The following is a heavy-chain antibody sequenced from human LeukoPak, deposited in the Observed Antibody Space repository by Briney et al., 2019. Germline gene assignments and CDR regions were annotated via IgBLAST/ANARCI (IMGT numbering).Heavy chain of an antibody. CDR1: GYTFTSYY. Sequence: ASVKVSCKASGYTFTSYYMHWVRQAPGQGLEWMGIINPSGGSTSYAQKFQGRVTMTRDMSTSTVYMELSSLRSEDTAVYYCARAFSEEGLRGEIDYWGQGTLVTVSS. CDR2: INPSGGST. V-gene: IGHV1-46*01. CDR3: ARAFSEEGLRGEIDY. J-gene: IGHJ4*02. D-gene: IGHD2-15*01.